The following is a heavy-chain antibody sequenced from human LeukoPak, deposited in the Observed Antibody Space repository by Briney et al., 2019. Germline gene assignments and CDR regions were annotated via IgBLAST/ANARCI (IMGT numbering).Heavy chain of an antibody. CDR1: GGSISSSSYY. Sequence: PSETLSLTCTVSGGSISSSSYYWGWIRQPPGKGLEWIGSIYYSGSTYYNPSLKSRVTISVDTSKNQFSLELSSVTAADTAVYYCARQNGGSWNYYYYMDVWGKGTTVTVSS. D-gene: IGHD1-26*01. CDR2: IYYSGST. CDR3: ARQNGGSWNYYYYMDV. J-gene: IGHJ6*03. V-gene: IGHV4-39*01.